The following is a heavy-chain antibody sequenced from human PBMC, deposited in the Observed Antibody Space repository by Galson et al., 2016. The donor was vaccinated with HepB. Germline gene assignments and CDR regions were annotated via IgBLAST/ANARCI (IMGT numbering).Heavy chain of an antibody. CDR1: GFAFSDYA. D-gene: IGHD3-10*01. CDR3: ARDRFRAAGLSDF. CDR2: ISYDGRHE. Sequence: SLRLSCAGSGFAFSDYAVHWVRQAPGKGLEWVSVISYDGRHENYADFVKGRSTVSRNTSKRTVSLHMTRLTPADSAVYFCARDRFRAAGLSDFWGPGTLVIVSS. J-gene: IGHJ4*02. V-gene: IGHV3-30*04.